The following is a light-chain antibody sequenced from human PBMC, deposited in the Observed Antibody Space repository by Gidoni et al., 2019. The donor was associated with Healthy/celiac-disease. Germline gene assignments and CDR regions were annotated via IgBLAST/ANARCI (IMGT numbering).Light chain of an antibody. V-gene: IGKV1-5*03. CDR1: QSISSW. CDR2: KAS. Sequence: IQMTQSPSTLSASVGDRVTITCRASQSISSWLAWYQQKPGKAPKLLIYKASSLESGVPSRFSGSGSGTEFTLTISSLQPDDFATYYCQQYNSYPMCSFGQGTKLEIK. J-gene: IGKJ2*04. CDR3: QQYNSYPMCS.